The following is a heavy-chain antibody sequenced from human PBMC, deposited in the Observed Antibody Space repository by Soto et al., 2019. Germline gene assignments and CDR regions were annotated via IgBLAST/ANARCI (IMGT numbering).Heavy chain of an antibody. V-gene: IGHV4-34*01. Sequence: QVQLQQWGAGLLKPSETLSLTCAVYGGSFSGYYWSWIRQPPGKGLEWIGEINHSGSTNYNPSLKSRFTISVDTSKNQFSLKLSSVTAADTAVYYCARGPMDARDYSYYMDVWGKGTTVTVSS. CDR3: ARGPMDARDYSYYMDV. CDR1: GGSFSGYY. D-gene: IGHD2-2*03. CDR2: INHSGST. J-gene: IGHJ6*03.